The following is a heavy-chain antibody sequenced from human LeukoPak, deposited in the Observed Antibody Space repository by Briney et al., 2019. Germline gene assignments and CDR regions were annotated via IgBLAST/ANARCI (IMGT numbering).Heavy chain of an antibody. CDR1: GYTFTSYD. D-gene: IGHD5-12*01. CDR3: ARGPHSGYDYGYYYYYMDV. CDR2: MNPNSGNT. V-gene: IGHV1-8*01. J-gene: IGHJ6*03. Sequence: ASVKVSCKASGYTFTSYDINWVRQATGQGLEWMGWMNPNSGNTGYAQKFQGRVTMTRNTSISIAYMELSSLRSEDTAVYYCARGPHSGYDYGYYYYYMDVWGKGTTVTVSS.